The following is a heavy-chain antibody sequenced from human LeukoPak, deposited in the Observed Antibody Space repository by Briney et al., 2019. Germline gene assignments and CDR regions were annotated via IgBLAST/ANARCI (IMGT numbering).Heavy chain of an antibody. D-gene: IGHD2-15*01. CDR1: GFAFSSYS. J-gene: IGHJ5*02. CDR2: ISSSSTI. V-gene: IGHV3-48*01. CDR3: ARGVVVVVAATYNWFDP. Sequence: PGGSLRLSCAASGFAFSSYSMNWVRQAPGKGLEWVSYISSSSTIYYADSVRGRLTISRDNAKNSLYLQMNSLRAEDTAVYYCARGVVVVVAATYNWFDPWGQGTLVTVSS.